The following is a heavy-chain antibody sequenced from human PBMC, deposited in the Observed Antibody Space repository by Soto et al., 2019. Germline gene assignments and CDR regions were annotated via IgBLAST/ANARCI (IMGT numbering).Heavy chain of an antibody. J-gene: IGHJ4*02. D-gene: IGHD3-16*01. CDR1: GFTFSSFE. Sequence: GGSLSLSCAASGFTFSSFEMNWVRQAPGKGLEWISYISSSGVTKFYADSVKDRFSISRDNSKNSVHLQLRSLRVEDTAIYYCARADALYYESRLRWGRGTQVTVAS. CDR3: ARADALYYESRLR. V-gene: IGHV3-48*03. CDR2: ISSSGVTK.